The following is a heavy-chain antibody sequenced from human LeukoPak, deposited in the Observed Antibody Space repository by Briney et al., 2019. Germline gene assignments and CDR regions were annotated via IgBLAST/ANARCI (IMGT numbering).Heavy chain of an antibody. CDR3: AKSTMIVVVIQIFDY. D-gene: IGHD3-22*01. Sequence: PGGSLRLSCVASGFTFSNNWMSWVRQAPGKGLEWVGRIKRKIDGGTTDYAAPVKDRFVISRDDSKNTLYLQMNSLRAEDTAVYYCAKSTMIVVVIQIFDYWGQGTLVTVSS. J-gene: IGHJ4*02. V-gene: IGHV3-15*01. CDR2: IKRKIDGGTT. CDR1: GFTFSNNW.